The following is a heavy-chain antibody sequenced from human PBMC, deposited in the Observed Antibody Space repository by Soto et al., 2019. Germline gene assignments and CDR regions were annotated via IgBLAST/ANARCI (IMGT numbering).Heavy chain of an antibody. CDR2: ISSSGYI. V-gene: IGHV3-21*04. CDR3: ARDTSKLSRGLLDV. J-gene: IGHJ6*02. CDR1: GFNFNSYT. D-gene: IGHD3-10*01. Sequence: GGSLRLSCAASGFNFNSYTINWVRQAPGKRLEWLSSISSSGYIFSTDSVRVRFTISRDNSKNTMYLQMNSLRAEDAAVYYCARDTSKLSRGLLDVWGQETTVTVSS.